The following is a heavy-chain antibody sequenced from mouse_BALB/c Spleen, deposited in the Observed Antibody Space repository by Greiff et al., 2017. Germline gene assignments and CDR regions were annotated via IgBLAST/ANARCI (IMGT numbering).Heavy chain of an antibody. CDR1: GYTFTDYE. CDR2: IDPETGGT. V-gene: IGHV1-15*01. D-gene: IGHD1-1*01. CDR3: ARFPLYGSSYNWYFDV. J-gene: IGHJ1*01. Sequence: VQLQQSGAELVRPGASVTLSCKASGYTFTDYEMHWVKQTPVHGLEWIGAIDPETGGTAYNQKFKGKATLTADKSSSTAYMELRSLTSEDSAVYYCARFPLYGSSYNWYFDVWGAGTTVTVSS.